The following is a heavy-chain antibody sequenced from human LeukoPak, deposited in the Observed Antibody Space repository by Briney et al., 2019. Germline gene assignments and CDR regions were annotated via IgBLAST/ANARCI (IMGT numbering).Heavy chain of an antibody. CDR1: GYTFSSYG. CDR3: ARDPARAFMTGYYYYMDV. CDR2: SSAYIGNT. J-gene: IGHJ6*03. V-gene: IGHV1-18*01. Sequence: ASVKVSCKASGYTFSSYGITWVRLAPGQGLERMGWSSAYIGNTKYAQKFQDRVTMTTDTSTNTAYMELRSLRSDDTAVYYCARDPARAFMTGYYYYMDVWGKGTTVTVSS.